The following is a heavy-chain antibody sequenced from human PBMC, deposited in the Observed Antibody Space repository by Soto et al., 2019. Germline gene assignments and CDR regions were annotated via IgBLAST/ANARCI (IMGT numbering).Heavy chain of an antibody. Sequence: GESLKISCKVSGYSFIAYWIGWVRQMPGKGPEWMGIIFPHDSDTRYNPSFQGQVTISADMSSDTAFLQWSRLKASDTATYYCTRQASVVHMARAMDVSGQGTTVDVSS. CDR1: GYSFIAYW. CDR2: IFPHDSDT. D-gene: IGHD3-10*01. V-gene: IGHV5-51*01. CDR3: TRQASVVHMARAMDV. J-gene: IGHJ6*02.